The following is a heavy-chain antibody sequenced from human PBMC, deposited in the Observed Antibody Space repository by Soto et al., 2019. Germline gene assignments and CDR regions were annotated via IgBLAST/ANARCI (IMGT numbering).Heavy chain of an antibody. J-gene: IGHJ4*02. CDR2: VYYSGGA. CDR3: ARQQYNYDFNSL. D-gene: IGHD5-18*01. V-gene: IGHV4-39*01. CDR1: GGSIDNSHSF. Sequence: SKPLSLTCDVSGGSIDNSHSFWGWVRQPPGKGLEFIGSVYYSGGAYYSPSLKSRVTVSVDTSKNQLSLRVSSVTAADTAVYVLARQQYNYDFNSLRGQGPLVIVSA.